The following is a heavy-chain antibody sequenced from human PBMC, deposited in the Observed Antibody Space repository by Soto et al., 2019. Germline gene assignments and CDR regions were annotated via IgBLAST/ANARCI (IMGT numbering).Heavy chain of an antibody. CDR1: GFSFSNHN. J-gene: IGHJ4*02. D-gene: IGHD1-26*01. CDR3: ARSGNYRLDC. CDR2: ISTSGSSI. Sequence: EVQLVESGGGLVQPGGSLRLSGAASGFSFSNHNMNWVRQAPGKGLEWISYISTSGSSIYYADSVKGRFTISRDNAKNSLYLQMNSLRAEDTAVYYCARSGNYRLDCWGQGTLVTVSS. V-gene: IGHV3-48*01.